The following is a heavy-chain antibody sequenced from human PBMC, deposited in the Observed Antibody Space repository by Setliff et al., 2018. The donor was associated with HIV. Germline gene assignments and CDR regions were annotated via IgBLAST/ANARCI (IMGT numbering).Heavy chain of an antibody. CDR1: SGSINSGSYY. Sequence: SETLSLTCIVSSGSINSGSYYWSWVRQPAGKGLEWIGRVYTTGSTNYNPSLKSRVAISVDTSKNRFSLNLTSVTAADTAIYFCARVGGKGYSNFLNSWGQGALVTVSS. V-gene: IGHV4-61*02. D-gene: IGHD4-4*01. J-gene: IGHJ4*02. CDR3: ARVGGKGYSNFLNS. CDR2: VYTTGST.